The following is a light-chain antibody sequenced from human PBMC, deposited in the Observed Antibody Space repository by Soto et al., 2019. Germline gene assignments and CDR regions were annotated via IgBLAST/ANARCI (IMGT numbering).Light chain of an antibody. V-gene: IGLV2-14*01. CDR1: SSDVGGYNY. CDR3: SSYTSSSTPWV. CDR2: EVS. Sequence: QSALTQPASVSGSPGQSITISCTGTSSDVGGYNYVSWYQQHPGKAPKLMIYEVSTRPSGVSNRFSGSKSGNTASLTISGLQAEGEADYYCSSYTSSSTPWVFGGGTKLTVL. J-gene: IGLJ3*02.